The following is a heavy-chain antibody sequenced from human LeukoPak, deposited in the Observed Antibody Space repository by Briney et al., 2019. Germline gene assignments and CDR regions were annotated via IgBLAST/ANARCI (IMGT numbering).Heavy chain of an antibody. CDR2: IKQDGSEK. CDR1: GFTFSSYW. Sequence: GGSLRLSCAASGFTFSSYWMSWVRQAPGKGLEWVANIKQDGSEKYYVDSVKGRFTISRDNAKNSLYLQMNSLRAEDTAVYYCARVNKNIVVVPAAMAYYYYYYMDVWGKGTTVTISS. D-gene: IGHD2-2*01. V-gene: IGHV3-7*01. J-gene: IGHJ6*03. CDR3: ARVNKNIVVVPAAMAYYYYYYMDV.